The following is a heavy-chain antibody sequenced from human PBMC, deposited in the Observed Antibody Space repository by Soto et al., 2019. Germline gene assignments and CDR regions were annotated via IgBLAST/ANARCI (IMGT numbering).Heavy chain of an antibody. V-gene: IGHV3-11*01. J-gene: IGHJ6*02. CDR1: GFTFSDYY. CDR3: ARGTPAAYYGMDV. D-gene: IGHD2-2*01. CDR2: ISSSGSTI. Sequence: GESLKISCAASGFTFSDYYMSWIRQAPGKGLEWVSYISSSGSTIYYAVSVKGRFTISRDNAKNSLYLQMNSLRAEDTAVYYCARGTPAAYYGMDVWGQGTTVTVSS.